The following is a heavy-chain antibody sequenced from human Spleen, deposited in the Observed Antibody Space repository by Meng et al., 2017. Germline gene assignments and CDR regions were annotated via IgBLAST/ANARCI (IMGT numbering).Heavy chain of an antibody. CDR1: GGSISSSNW. V-gene: IGHV4-4*02. CDR2: IYHSGST. CDR3: ARDPKPFCSSSSCYHWFDP. Sequence: QVQLQESGPGLVKPSGTLSLTCAASGGSISSSNWWSWVRQPPGKGLEWIGEIYHSGSTNYNPSLKSRVTISVDKSKNQFSLKLSSVTAADTAVYYCARDPKPFCSSSSCYHWFDPWGQGTLVTVSS. D-gene: IGHD2-2*01. J-gene: IGHJ5*02.